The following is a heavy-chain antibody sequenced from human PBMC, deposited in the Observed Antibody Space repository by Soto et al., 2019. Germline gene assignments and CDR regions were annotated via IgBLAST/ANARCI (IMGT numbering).Heavy chain of an antibody. CDR2: TYYSGST. CDR1: GGSISSGGYY. D-gene: IGHD6-19*01. Sequence: QVQLQESGPGLVKPSQTLSLTCTVSGGSISSGGYYWSWTRQHPGKGLEWIGYTYYSGSTYYNPSLKSRVTIAIDKSKNHFSLTLNAVTAADTAVYYCATLKADEKALNYWGQGTLVTVSS. V-gene: IGHV4-31*03. CDR3: ATLKADEKALNY. J-gene: IGHJ4*02.